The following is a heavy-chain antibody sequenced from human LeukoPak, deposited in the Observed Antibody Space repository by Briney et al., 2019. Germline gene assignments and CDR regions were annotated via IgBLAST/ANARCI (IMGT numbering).Heavy chain of an antibody. Sequence: ASVKVSCKASGYTFTSYDINWVRQATGQGLEWMGWMNPNSGNTGYAQKFQGRVTMTRSTSISTAYMELSSLRSEDTAVYYCARGTDDSSGYYYFDYWGQGTLVTVSS. D-gene: IGHD3-22*01. V-gene: IGHV1-8*01. CDR2: MNPNSGNT. J-gene: IGHJ4*02. CDR1: GYTFTSYD. CDR3: ARGTDDSSGYYYFDY.